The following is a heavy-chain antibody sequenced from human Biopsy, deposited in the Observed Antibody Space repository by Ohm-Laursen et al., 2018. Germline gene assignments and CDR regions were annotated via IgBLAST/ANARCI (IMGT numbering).Heavy chain of an antibody. Sequence: SLRLSCTAPGITFRTYAMHWVRQAPGKGLEWVAGIWYNGRNENYADFVKGRFTISRDNSKKTLFLQMNSLRGDDTAVYYCARDRYYGSENYFSHYNMDVWGQGTTVTVSS. CDR3: ARDRYYGSENYFSHYNMDV. CDR1: GITFRTYA. V-gene: IGHV3-33*01. CDR2: IWYNGRNE. J-gene: IGHJ6*03. D-gene: IGHD3-10*01.